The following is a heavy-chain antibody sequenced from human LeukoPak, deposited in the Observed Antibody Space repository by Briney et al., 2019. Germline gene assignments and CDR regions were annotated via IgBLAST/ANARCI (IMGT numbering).Heavy chain of an antibody. D-gene: IGHD3-22*01. V-gene: IGHV3-30*04. J-gene: IGHJ4*02. CDR2: LSSDGITQ. CDR1: GFSLTSYA. Sequence: PGGSLRLSCVASGFSLTSYAMHWVRQAPGKGLEWVTILSSDGITQNYADSVRGRFTISRYDSKKTLYLQMNSLRREDTAIYYCARGAPRVVAFDHWGQGALVTVSS. CDR3: ARGAPRVVAFDH.